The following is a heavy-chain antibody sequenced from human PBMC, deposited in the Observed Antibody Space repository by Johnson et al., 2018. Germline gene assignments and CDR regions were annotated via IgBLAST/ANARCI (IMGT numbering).Heavy chain of an antibody. D-gene: IGHD6-13*01. CDR2: IKQDDSEK. CDR3: VRDRRWQQLDVGYFQH. V-gene: IGHV3-7*01. Sequence: EVQLVQSGGGLVQPGGSXRLSCAASGFIFSSYSMNWVRQAPGKGLEWVANIKQDDSEKNYVDSVKGRFTIYRDNAKNSLYLQMNSLRAEDTAVYYCVRDRRWQQLDVGYFQHWGQGTLVTVSS. CDR1: GFIFSSYS. J-gene: IGHJ1*01.